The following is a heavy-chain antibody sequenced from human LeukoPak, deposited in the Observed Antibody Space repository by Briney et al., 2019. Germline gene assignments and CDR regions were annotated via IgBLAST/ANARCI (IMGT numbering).Heavy chain of an antibody. CDR2: IIPIFGTA. CDR3: ARDTLDGYNYGDLDY. CDR1: GGTFSSYA. V-gene: IGHV1-69*05. D-gene: IGHD5-24*01. J-gene: IGHJ4*02. Sequence: SVKVSCKASGGTFSSYAISWVRRAPGQGLEWMGGIIPIFGTANYAQKFQGRVTITTDESTSTAYMELSSLRSEDTAVYYCARDTLDGYNYGDLDYWGQGTLVTVSS.